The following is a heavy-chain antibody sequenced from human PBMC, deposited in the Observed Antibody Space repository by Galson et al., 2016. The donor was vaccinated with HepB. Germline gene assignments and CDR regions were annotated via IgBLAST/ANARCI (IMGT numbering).Heavy chain of an antibody. Sequence: SETLSLTCGVSGGSFTNHYWSWIRQSPGKGPEWLGEINHSGSTTYNPSLRSRVNLSVDTSKNQFTLNVISVTAADTAVYYCTRDRKYALVAESRRWFDPWGQGTLVTVSS. D-gene: IGHD2-8*01. CDR3: TRDRKYALVAESRRWFDP. CDR2: INHSGST. J-gene: IGHJ5*02. V-gene: IGHV4-34*01. CDR1: GGSFTNHY.